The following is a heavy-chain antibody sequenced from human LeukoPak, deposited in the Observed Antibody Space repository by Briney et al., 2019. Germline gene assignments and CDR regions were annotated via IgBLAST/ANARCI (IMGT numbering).Heavy chain of an antibody. D-gene: IGHD6-19*01. CDR3: ARDQRSVAVAGTGRAFDI. Sequence: SETLSLTCTVSGGSVSSGSYYWSWIRQPPGKGLEWIGYIYYSGSTNHNPSLKCRVTISVDTSKNQFSLKLSSVTAADTAVYYCARDQRSVAVAGTGRAFDIWGQGTMVTVSS. V-gene: IGHV4-61*01. J-gene: IGHJ3*02. CDR1: GGSVSSGSYY. CDR2: IYYSGST.